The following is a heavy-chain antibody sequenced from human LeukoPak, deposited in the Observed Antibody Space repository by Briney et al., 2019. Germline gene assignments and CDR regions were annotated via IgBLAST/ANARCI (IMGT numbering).Heavy chain of an antibody. J-gene: IGHJ4*02. Sequence: SETLSLTCTVSGGSISSSSYYWGWIRQPPGKGLEWIGYIYYSGSTNYNPSLKSRVTISVDTSKNQFSLKLSSVTAADTAVYYCARGVLGVGARLFDYWGQGTLVTVSS. CDR3: ARGVLGVGARLFDY. V-gene: IGHV4-61*05. D-gene: IGHD1-26*01. CDR2: IYYSGST. CDR1: GGSISSSSYY.